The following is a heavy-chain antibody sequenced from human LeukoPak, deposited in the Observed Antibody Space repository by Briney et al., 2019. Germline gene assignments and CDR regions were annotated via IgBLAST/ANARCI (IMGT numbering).Heavy chain of an antibody. CDR2: INSDGSST. CDR1: GFTFSSYW. CDR3: ARERPGIAAAGTVPYGMDV. V-gene: IGHV3-74*01. D-gene: IGHD6-13*01. Sequence: GGSLRLSCAASGFTFSSYWMHWVRQAPGKGLVWVSRINSDGSSTSYADSVKGRFTISRDNAKNTLYLQMNSLRAEDTAVYYCARERPGIAAAGTVPYGMDVWGQGTTVTVSS. J-gene: IGHJ6*02.